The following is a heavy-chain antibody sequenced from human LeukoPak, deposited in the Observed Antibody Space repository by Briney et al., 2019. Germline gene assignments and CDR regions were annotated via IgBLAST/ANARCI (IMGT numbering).Heavy chain of an antibody. CDR3: ASDFWSGYPGDY. V-gene: IGHV3-30*02. CDR2: IRYDGSNK. Sequence: DPGGSLRLSCAASGFTFSSYGMHWVRQAPGKGLEWVAFIRYDGSNKYYADSVKGRFTISRDNSKNTLYLQMNSLRAEDTAVYYCASDFWSGYPGDYWGQGTLVTVSS. D-gene: IGHD3-3*01. J-gene: IGHJ4*02. CDR1: GFTFSSYG.